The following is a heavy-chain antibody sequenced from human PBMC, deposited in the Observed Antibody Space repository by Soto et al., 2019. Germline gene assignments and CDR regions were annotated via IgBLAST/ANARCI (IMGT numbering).Heavy chain of an antibody. CDR1: GFSLTTSGVG. Sequence: QITLNESGPTVVRPTETLTLTCRFSGFSLTTSGVGVGWIRQSPGKAPEWLALIYWDDDKRYSASLKSRLTIHKATSKNQVVLTVSDLDPTDTATYYCAHRVLRTVFGLVTTTAIFFDFWGQGTPVAVSS. V-gene: IGHV2-5*02. D-gene: IGHD3-3*01. J-gene: IGHJ4*02. CDR2: IYWDDDK. CDR3: AHRVLRTVFGLVTTTAIFFDF.